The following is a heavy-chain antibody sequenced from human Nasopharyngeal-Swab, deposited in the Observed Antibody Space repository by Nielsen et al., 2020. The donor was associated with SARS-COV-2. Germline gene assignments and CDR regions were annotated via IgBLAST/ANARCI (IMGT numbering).Heavy chain of an antibody. Sequence: ASVKVSCKASGYTFTSYGISWVRQAPGQGLEWMGWISAYNGNTNYAQKLQGRVTMTTDTSTSTAYMELRSLRSDDTAVYYCARALDYVRGSYRHNWFDPWGQGTLVTVSS. CDR2: ISAYNGNT. D-gene: IGHD3-16*02. CDR3: ARALDYVRGSYRHNWFDP. CDR1: GYTFTSYG. V-gene: IGHV1-18*01. J-gene: IGHJ5*02.